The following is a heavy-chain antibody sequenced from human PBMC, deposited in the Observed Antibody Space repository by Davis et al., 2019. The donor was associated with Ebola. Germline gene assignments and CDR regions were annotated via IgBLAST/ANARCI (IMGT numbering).Heavy chain of an antibody. V-gene: IGHV3-30*03. CDR3: ARHVYGDFWYFDL. D-gene: IGHD4-17*01. J-gene: IGHJ2*01. Sequence: GGSLRLSCAASGFSFSNYGMHWVRQAPGKGLEWVAVISHDGNNKYYEDSVKGRFTISRDNSKNTLYLQMISLRPEDTAVYYCARHVYGDFWYFDLWGRGTRVTVSS. CDR1: GFSFSNYG. CDR2: ISHDGNNK.